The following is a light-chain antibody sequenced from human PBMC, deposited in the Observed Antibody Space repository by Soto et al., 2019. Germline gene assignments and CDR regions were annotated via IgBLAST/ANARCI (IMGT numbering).Light chain of an antibody. J-gene: IGKJ2*02. CDR2: DAS. V-gene: IGKV1-33*01. CDR1: QDINNY. Sequence: DIQMTQSPSSLSASVGDRVTITCQASQDINNYLTWYQHKPGKAPKLLIYDASTLGTGVSSRFSGGGSGTHLTFTISSLQPEDIATYYCQQFDSVPCTFGQGTKLQLK. CDR3: QQFDSVPCT.